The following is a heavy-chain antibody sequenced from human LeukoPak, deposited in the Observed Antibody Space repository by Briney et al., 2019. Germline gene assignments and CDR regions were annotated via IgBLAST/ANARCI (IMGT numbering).Heavy chain of an antibody. CDR1: GFTFSSSA. D-gene: IGHD2-21*01. Sequence: GGSLRLSCAASGFTFSSSAMSWVRQAPGKGLEWVSSISGSGSGGSTYYADSVKGRLTISRDNAKNSLSLQMNSLRVEDTAVYYCARASIHGRDFDSWGRGTLVTVSS. CDR3: ARASIHGRDFDS. V-gene: IGHV3-23*01. CDR2: ISGSGSGGST. J-gene: IGHJ4*02.